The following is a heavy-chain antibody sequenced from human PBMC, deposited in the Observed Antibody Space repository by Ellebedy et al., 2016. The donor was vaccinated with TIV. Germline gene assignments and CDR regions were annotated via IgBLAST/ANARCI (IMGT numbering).Heavy chain of an antibody. J-gene: IGHJ6*02. CDR3: ARDRMYYYDSSGSYQYYGMDV. Sequence: SETLSLTXTVSGGPINSYYWNWIRQPPGKGLEWIGYIYNSGRTTYNPSLESRVTISVDTSKNQFSLKLRSVTAADTAVYYCARDRMYYYDSSGSYQYYGMDVWGQGTTVTVSS. D-gene: IGHD3-22*01. V-gene: IGHV4-59*13. CDR2: IYNSGRT. CDR1: GGPINSYY.